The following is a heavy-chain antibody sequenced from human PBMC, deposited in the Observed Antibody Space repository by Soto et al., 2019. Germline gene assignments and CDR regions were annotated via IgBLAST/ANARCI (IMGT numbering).Heavy chain of an antibody. V-gene: IGHV4-4*02. CDR2: IYHSGST. D-gene: IGHD3-10*02. J-gene: IGHJ6*02. CDR1: GGSISSSNW. Sequence: QVQLQESGPGLVKPSGTLSLTCAVSGGSISSSNWWRWVRQPPVKGLEWIGEIYHSGSTNYNPSLKSRVTISVDKSKNQFSLKLSSVTAADTAVYYCASVRGGYYYAMDVWGQGTTVTVSS. CDR3: ASVRGGYYYAMDV.